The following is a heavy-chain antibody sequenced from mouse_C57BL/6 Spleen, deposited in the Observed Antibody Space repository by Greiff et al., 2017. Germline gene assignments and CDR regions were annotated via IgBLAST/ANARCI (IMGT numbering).Heavy chain of an antibody. Sequence: EVKLVESGGGLVKPGGSLKLSCAASGFTFSSYAMSWVRQTPEKRLEWVATISDGGSYTYYPDNVKGRFTISRDNAKNNLYLQMSHLKSEDTAMYYCGRGGNERGFAYWGQGTLVTVSA. J-gene: IGHJ3*01. CDR3: GRGGNERGFAY. CDR2: ISDGGSYT. CDR1: GFTFSSYA. V-gene: IGHV5-4*03.